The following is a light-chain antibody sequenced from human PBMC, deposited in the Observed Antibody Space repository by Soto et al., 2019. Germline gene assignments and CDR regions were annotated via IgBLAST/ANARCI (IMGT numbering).Light chain of an antibody. CDR1: QGISSA. CDR3: QQCYTYPLT. Sequence: AIQLTQSPSSLSASVGDRVTITCRARQGISSAFAWYQHKPGKVPRLLIYDVSSLQSGVPSRFSGSGSGPDFTLTFSSRQPEDFATYYCQQCYTYPLTVGQGTR. J-gene: IGKJ5*01. V-gene: IGKV1-13*02. CDR2: DVS.